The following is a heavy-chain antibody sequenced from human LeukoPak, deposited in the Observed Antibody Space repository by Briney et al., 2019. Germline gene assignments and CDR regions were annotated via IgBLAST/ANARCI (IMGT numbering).Heavy chain of an antibody. CDR2: ISNYNRYK. V-gene: IGHV1-18*01. D-gene: IGHD3-22*01. CDR3: ARAKYDSSGYYWFDP. J-gene: IGHJ5*02. Sequence: ASVKVSCKASGYTFTSDGISCVRQTPGQRLEWMGWISNYNRYKEYAEKLHARVTMPTDTSTSTAYTHLRSLISHDTAVYYCARAKYDSSGYYWFDPWGQGTLVTVSS. CDR1: GYTFTSDG.